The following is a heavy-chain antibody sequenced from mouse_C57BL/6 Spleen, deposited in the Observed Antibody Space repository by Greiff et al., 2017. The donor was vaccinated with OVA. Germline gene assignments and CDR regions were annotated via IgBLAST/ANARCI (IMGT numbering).Heavy chain of an antibody. V-gene: IGHV1-69*01. Sequence: QVQLQQSGAELVMPGASVKLSCKASGYTFTSYWMHWVKQRPGQGLEWIGEIDPSDSYTNYNQKFKGKSTLTVDKSSSTAYMQLSSLTSEDSAVYYCARSGDGYHYAMDYWGQGTSVTVSS. CDR1: GYTFTSYW. J-gene: IGHJ4*01. CDR2: IDPSDSYT. CDR3: ARSGDGYHYAMDY. D-gene: IGHD2-3*01.